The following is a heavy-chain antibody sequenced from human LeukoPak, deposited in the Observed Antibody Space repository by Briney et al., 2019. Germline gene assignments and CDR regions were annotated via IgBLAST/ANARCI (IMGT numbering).Heavy chain of an antibody. Sequence: PGGSLRLSCAASGFTFSSYAMHWVRQAPGKGLEWVAVISYDGSNKYYADSVKGRFTISRDNSKNTLYLQMNSLRAEDTAVYYCYVEMATMDDAFDIWGQGTMVTVSS. V-gene: IGHV3-30-3*01. CDR2: ISYDGSNK. CDR1: GFTFSSYA. D-gene: IGHD5-24*01. J-gene: IGHJ3*02. CDR3: YVEMATMDDAFDI.